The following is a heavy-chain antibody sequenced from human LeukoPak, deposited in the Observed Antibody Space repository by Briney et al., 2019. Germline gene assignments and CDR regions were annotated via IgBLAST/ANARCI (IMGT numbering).Heavy chain of an antibody. CDR3: TKGPYSGDYWFDY. J-gene: IGHJ4*02. D-gene: IGHD1-26*01. CDR2: ISSSGSTI. V-gene: IGHV3-11*01. CDR1: GFTFSDYY. Sequence: GGSLRLSCAASGFTFSDYYMSWIRQAPGKGLEWVSYISSSGSTIYYADSVKGRFTISRDNAKNSLYLQMNSLRAEDTALYYCTKGPYSGDYWFDYWGQGTLVTVSS.